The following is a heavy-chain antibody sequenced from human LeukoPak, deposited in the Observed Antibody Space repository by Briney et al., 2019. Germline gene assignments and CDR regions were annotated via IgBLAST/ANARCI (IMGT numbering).Heavy chain of an antibody. CDR1: GFTFSSYW. J-gene: IGHJ6*03. V-gene: IGHV3-7*01. CDR3: AREWQAYSSSRRGDYYYMDV. D-gene: IGHD6-6*01. Sequence: PGGSLRLSCAAPGFTFSSYWMSWVRQAPEKGLEWVAHIKQDGSQKYYVDSVRGRFTISRDNTKNSLSLQMNSLRAEDTAVYYCAREWQAYSSSRRGDYYYMDVWGKGTTVTVSS. CDR2: IKQDGSQK.